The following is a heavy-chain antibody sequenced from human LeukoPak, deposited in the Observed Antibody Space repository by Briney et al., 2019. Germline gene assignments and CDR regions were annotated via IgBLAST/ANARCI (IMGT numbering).Heavy chain of an antibody. J-gene: IGHJ4*02. CDR3: ARVNKAMGHGIFDY. V-gene: IGHV4-39*07. D-gene: IGHD5-18*01. Sequence: SETLSLTCTVSGDSISSRSYYWDWIRQPPGGGLEWMGSIFYRGSTYYNPSLKSRVTISVDTSKNQFSLKLSSVTAADTAVYYCARVNKAMGHGIFDYWGQGTLVTVSS. CDR1: GDSISSRSYY. CDR2: IFYRGST.